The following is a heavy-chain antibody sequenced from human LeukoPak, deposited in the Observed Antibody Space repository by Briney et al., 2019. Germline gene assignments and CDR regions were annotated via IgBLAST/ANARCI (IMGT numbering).Heavy chain of an antibody. J-gene: IGHJ3*02. D-gene: IGHD3-16*02. V-gene: IGHV1-18*01. Sequence: ASVNVSCKASGYEFSSYGISWVRQAPGQGLEWMGWISAYNGKTKYAEKFQGGLTMTTETSTSIAYMELRSLTSGDTAVYYCAKDSPRDDYVRGSYRYSRRGLDIWGQGTLVTASS. CDR1: GYEFSSYG. CDR2: ISAYNGKT. CDR3: AKDSPRDDYVRGSYRYSRRGLDI.